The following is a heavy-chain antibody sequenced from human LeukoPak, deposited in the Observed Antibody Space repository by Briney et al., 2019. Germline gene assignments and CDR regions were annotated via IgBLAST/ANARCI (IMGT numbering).Heavy chain of an antibody. CDR3: ARDRGGIGYYMDV. CDR2: ISSSSGNI. V-gene: IGHV3-48*01. Sequence: PGGSLRLSCAASGFTFDDYGMNWVRQAPGKGLEWVSYISSSSGNIYYADSVKGRFTISRDNAKTSLYLQMNSLRAEDTALYYCARDRGGIGYYMDVWGKGTTVTVSS. J-gene: IGHJ6*03. D-gene: IGHD3-16*02. CDR1: GFTFDDYG.